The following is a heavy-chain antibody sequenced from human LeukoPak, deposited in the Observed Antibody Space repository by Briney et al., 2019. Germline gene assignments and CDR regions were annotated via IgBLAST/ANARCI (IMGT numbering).Heavy chain of an antibody. CDR2: LYYGGST. CDR3: ARELRWDYYMDA. D-gene: IGHD2-21*02. Sequence: PSETLSLTCTVSGGSITTDNYYWDWIRQSPGRGLEWIGSLYYGGSTYYNPSLKSRLTISVDTSKNQFSLQLRSVTAADTAVYFCARELRWDYYMDAWGKGTTVTVSS. V-gene: IGHV4-39*07. J-gene: IGHJ6*03. CDR1: GGSITTDNYY.